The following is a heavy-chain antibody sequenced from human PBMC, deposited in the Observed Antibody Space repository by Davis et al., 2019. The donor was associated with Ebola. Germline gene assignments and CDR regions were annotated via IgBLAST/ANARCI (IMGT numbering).Heavy chain of an antibody. CDR1: GYTFTGSY. CDR2: INPNIGGT. CDR3: ARRSQYINSVVDY. V-gene: IGHV1-2*06. D-gene: IGHD1-1*01. Sequence: AASVKVSCKASGYTFTGSYIHWFRQAPGQGLEWMGRINPNIGGTNYPQKFQGRVTMTSDSSISTAYMELSRLRPDDTAVYYCARRSQYINSVVDYWGQGTLVTVSS. J-gene: IGHJ4*02.